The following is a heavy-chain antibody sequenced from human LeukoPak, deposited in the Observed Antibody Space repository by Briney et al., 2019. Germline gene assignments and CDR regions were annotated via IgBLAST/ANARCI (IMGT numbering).Heavy chain of an antibody. Sequence: GESLKISCKGSGYFFTSYWIAWVRQMPGKGLEWMGIIYPGDSDTRYSPSFQGQVTMSADKSISTAYLQWSSLKASDTAMYYCARSYGSGSYGGAFDIWGQGTMVTVSS. CDR2: IYPGDSDT. J-gene: IGHJ3*02. CDR3: ARSYGSGSYGGAFDI. V-gene: IGHV5-51*01. CDR1: GYFFTSYW. D-gene: IGHD3-10*01.